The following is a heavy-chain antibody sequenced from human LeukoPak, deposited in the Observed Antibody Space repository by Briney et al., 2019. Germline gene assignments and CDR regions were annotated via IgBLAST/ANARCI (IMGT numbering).Heavy chain of an antibody. Sequence: SETLSLTCTVSGGSISYYYWSWIRQSAGKGLEWIGRIHSSGSTNYNPSLKSRVTISVDTSKNQFSLKLSSVTAADTAVYYCARDRPHEAAASLFYYHMDVWGKGTTVTVSS. V-gene: IGHV4-4*07. CDR3: ARDRPHEAAASLFYYHMDV. D-gene: IGHD6-13*01. CDR2: IHSSGST. CDR1: GGSISYYY. J-gene: IGHJ6*03.